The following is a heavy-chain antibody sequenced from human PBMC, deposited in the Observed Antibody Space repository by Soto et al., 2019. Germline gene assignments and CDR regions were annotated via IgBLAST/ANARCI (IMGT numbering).Heavy chain of an antibody. Sequence: QVQLVESGGGVVQPGRALRLSCAASGFSFNTSGMHWVRQAPGKGLEWVAVIAFDGSQEFYGDSVRGRFTISRDNSKTTLFLQMTSLTPEDTAVYYCATKVRVTNYLYYGMYVWGQGTTVTVSS. J-gene: IGHJ6*02. CDR3: ATKVRVTNYLYYGMYV. CDR2: IAFDGSQE. D-gene: IGHD2-21*02. CDR1: GFSFNTSG. V-gene: IGHV3-30*03.